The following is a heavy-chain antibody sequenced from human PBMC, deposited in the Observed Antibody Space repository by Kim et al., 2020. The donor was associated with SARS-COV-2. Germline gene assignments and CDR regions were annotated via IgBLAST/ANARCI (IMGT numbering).Heavy chain of an antibody. CDR2: XSSRSAYI. CDR3: XXDRXXSEMXXFYSXXV. CDR1: GFTFSSFT. Sequence: GGSLRLSCEASGFTFSSFTMTWVRQAPGKGLEWVSSXSSRSAYIYYTDSVRGRXXISRXXAKNXXDLXXXSLRAEDTAVYYCXXDRXXSEMXXFYSXXVWGXXTTVXVSS. D-gene: IGHD2-15*01. J-gene: IGHJ6*01. V-gene: IGHV3-21*01.